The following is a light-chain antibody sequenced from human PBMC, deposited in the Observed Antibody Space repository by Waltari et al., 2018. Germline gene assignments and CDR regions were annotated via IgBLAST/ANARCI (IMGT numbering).Light chain of an antibody. J-gene: IGLJ2*01. CDR3: SSYISSSTLEL. CDR1: SSDVGGYNY. V-gene: IGLV2-14*03. CDR2: DVS. Sequence: QSALTQPASVSGSPGQSIPISCTGTSSDVGGYNYVSRYQQHPGKPPKLMIYDVSNRPSGVSNRFSGSKSGNTASLTISGLQAEDEADYYCSSYISSSTLELFGGGTSLTVL.